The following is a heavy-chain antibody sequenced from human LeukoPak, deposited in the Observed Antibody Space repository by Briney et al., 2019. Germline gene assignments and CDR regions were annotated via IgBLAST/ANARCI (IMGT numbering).Heavy chain of an antibody. CDR3: ARDLLVSVYYDFWSGYYGDRGAFDI. Sequence: GGSLRLSCAASGFTFDDYAMHWVRQAPGKGLEWVSGISWNSGSIGYADSVKGRFTISRDNAKNSPYLQMNSLRAEDTAVYYCARDLLVSVYYDFWSGYYGDRGAFDIWGQGTMVTVSS. J-gene: IGHJ3*02. CDR2: ISWNSGSI. V-gene: IGHV3-9*01. D-gene: IGHD3-3*01. CDR1: GFTFDDYA.